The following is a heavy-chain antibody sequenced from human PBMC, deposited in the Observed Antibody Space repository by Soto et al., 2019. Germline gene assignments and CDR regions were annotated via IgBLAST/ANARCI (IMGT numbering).Heavy chain of an antibody. D-gene: IGHD1-7*01. CDR2: IRGSGGST. Sequence: GSLRLSCAASGFTFSSYAMSWVRQAPGKGLEWVSAIRGSGGSTYYAESVKGGFTISRDNSKNTLYLQMNSLRAEDTAVYYGAKDPVRLNWDYPYVDYWGQGTLVTVSS. CDR3: AKDPVRLNWDYPYVDY. J-gene: IGHJ4*02. CDR1: GFTFSSYA. V-gene: IGHV3-23*01.